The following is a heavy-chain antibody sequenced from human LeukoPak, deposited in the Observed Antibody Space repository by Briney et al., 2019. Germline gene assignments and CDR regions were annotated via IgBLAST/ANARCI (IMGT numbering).Heavy chain of an antibody. Sequence: ASVKVSCKTSGYTFTSYYMHWVRQAPGQGLEWMGWINYNSGGTNYAQKFQGRVTMTRDTSISTLCMEVSRLTSDDTAVYYCARSGYQYGLDVWGQGTTVTVSS. CDR1: GYTFTSYY. CDR3: ARSGYQYGLDV. CDR2: INYNSGGT. D-gene: IGHD5-18*01. V-gene: IGHV1-2*02. J-gene: IGHJ6*02.